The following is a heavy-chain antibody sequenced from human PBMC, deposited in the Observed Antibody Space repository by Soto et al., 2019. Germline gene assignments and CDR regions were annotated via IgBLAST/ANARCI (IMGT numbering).Heavy chain of an antibody. J-gene: IGHJ5*02. Sequence: SETLSLTCTVSGGSISSYYWSWIRQPPGKGLEWIGYIYYSGSTNYNPSLKSRVTISVDTSKNQFSLKLSSVTAADTAVYYCARHTYGRSYNWFDPWGQGTLVTVSS. CDR2: IYYSGST. CDR1: GGSISSYY. CDR3: ARHTYGRSYNWFDP. V-gene: IGHV4-59*08. D-gene: IGHD4-17*01.